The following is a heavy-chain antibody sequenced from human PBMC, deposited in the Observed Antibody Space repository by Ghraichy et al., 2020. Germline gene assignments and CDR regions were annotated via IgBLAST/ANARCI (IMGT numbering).Heavy chain of an antibody. V-gene: IGHV4-61*02. J-gene: IGHJ6*03. CDR1: GGSISSGSYY. Sequence: SETLSLTCTVSGGSISSGSYYWSWIRPPAGKGLEWIGRIYTSGSTNYNPSLRSRVTMSVDTSKNQFSLKLSTVAAAATAVYYCARGRFGVRGVMQGYYYYIDVWGKGTTVTVSS. D-gene: IGHD3-10*01. CDR3: ARGRFGVRGVMQGYYYYIDV. CDR2: IYTSGST.